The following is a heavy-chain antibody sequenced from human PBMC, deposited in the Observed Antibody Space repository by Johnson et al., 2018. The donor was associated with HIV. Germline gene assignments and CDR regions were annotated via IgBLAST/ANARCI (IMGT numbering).Heavy chain of an antibody. CDR3: ERDRKHSSSWQWGPDAFDI. V-gene: IGHV3-30*02. J-gene: IGHJ3*02. CDR1: GFTFSSYG. D-gene: IGHD6-13*01. Sequence: VQLVESGGGVVQPGGSLRLSCAASGFTFSSYGMHWIRQAPGKGLEWVSFIRYGGSNKYYADSVKGRFPISRDNSKNTLYLQMNSQRAEDTAVYCCERDRKHSSSWQWGPDAFDIWGQGTMVTVSS. CDR2: IRYGGSNK.